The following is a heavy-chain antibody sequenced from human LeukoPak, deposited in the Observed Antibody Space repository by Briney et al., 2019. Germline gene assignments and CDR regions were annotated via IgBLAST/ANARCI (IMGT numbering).Heavy chain of an antibody. J-gene: IGHJ4*02. CDR3: ARDVDFDS. V-gene: IGHV3-74*01. Sequence: GGSLRLSCAASGFTFRSYWMHWVRQGPGKGLMWVPRINSDATSTTYADSVKGRFTISRDNAKNTLYLQMDSLTAEDSGVYYCARDVDFDSWGQGTLVTVSS. CDR1: GFTFRSYW. CDR2: INSDATST.